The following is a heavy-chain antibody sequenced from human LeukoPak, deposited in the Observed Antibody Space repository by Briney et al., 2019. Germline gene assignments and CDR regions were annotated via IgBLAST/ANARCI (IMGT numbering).Heavy chain of an antibody. D-gene: IGHD6-6*01. CDR1: GGTCSSYA. CDR2: IIPIFGTA. CDR3: ARDGTSSSSPDYYYYYGMDV. V-gene: IGHV1-69*13. J-gene: IGHJ6*02. Sequence: GASVKVSCKASGGTCSSYAISWVRQAPGQGLEWMGGIIPIFGTANYAQKFQGRVTITADESTSTAYMELSSLRSEDTAVYYCARDGTSSSSPDYYYYYGMDVWGQGTTVTVSS.